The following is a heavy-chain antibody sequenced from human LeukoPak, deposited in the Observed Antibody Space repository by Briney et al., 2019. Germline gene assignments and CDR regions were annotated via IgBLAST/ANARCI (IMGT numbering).Heavy chain of an antibody. J-gene: IGHJ4*02. V-gene: IGHV3-15*01. CDR1: GFTFSSYS. D-gene: IGHD5-12*01. Sequence: AGGSLRLSCAASGFTFSSYSMNWVRQAPGKGLEWVGRIKRKTVGGTTDYAAPVKGRFTISRDDSKDTLYLQMNSLIIADTGVYYCTTCGYSGYDSNYWGQGVLVTVSS. CDR2: IKRKTVGGTT. CDR3: TTCGYSGYDSNY.